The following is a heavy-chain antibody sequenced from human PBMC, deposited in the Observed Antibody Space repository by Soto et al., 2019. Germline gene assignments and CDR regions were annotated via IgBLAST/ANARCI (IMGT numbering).Heavy chain of an antibody. Sequence: SETLSLTCSVSGYSISSSSYFWAWIRQSPGKGLEWIGSIDYTGTTYNNPSLKSRVTMSVDTSKNHFSLKVDSVTAADTALYYCCRRAPEGFDPWGQGTLVTVSS. CDR3: CRRAPEGFDP. V-gene: IGHV4-39*02. CDR1: GYSISSSSYF. J-gene: IGHJ5*02. CDR2: IDYTGTT.